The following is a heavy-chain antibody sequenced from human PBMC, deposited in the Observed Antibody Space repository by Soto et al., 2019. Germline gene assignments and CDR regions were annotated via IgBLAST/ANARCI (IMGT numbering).Heavy chain of an antibody. J-gene: IGHJ5*02. V-gene: IGHV4-34*01. CDR3: ARRKRTIFGVVITYWFAP. CDR1: GGSFSGYY. D-gene: IGHD3-3*01. Sequence: SETLSLTCAVYGGSFSGYYWSWIRQPPGKGLEWIGEINHSGSTNYNPSLKSRVTISVDTSKNQFSLKLSSVTAADTAVYYCARRKRTIFGVVITYWFAPRGQGTLVTVSS. CDR2: INHSGST.